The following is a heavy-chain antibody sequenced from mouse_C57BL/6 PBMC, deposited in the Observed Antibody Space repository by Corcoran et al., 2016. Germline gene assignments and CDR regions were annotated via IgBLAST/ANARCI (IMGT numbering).Heavy chain of an antibody. Sequence: QIQLVQSGPELKKPGETVKISCKASGYTFTTYGMSWVKQAPGKGLKWMGWINTYSGVPTYADDFKGRFAFSLETSASTAYLQINNLKNEDTATYFCARKNLDYSNYDYWGQGTTLTVSS. D-gene: IGHD2-5*01. CDR1: GYTFTTYG. J-gene: IGHJ2*01. V-gene: IGHV9-3*01. CDR2: INTYSGVP. CDR3: ARKNLDYSNYDY.